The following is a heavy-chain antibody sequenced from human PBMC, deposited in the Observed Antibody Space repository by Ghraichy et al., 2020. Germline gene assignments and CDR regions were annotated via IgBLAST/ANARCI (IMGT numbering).Heavy chain of an antibody. CDR3: AHSRTLFGRQRKTFDS. V-gene: IGHV2-5*02. CDR2: IFKDEER. Sequence: SGPTLVKPSQTLTLTCTLSGISLSSNGVAVGWIRQPPGKALEFLALIFKDEERFYSPSLKSRLTITKDTSENQVVLSMTNVGPVETARYYCAHSRTLFGRQRKTFDSWGQGVLVTVSS. J-gene: IGHJ4*02. D-gene: IGHD3-3*01. CDR1: GISLSSNGVA.